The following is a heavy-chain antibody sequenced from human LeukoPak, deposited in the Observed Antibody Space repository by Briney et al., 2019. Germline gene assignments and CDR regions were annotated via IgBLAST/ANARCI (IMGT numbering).Heavy chain of an antibody. V-gene: IGHV1-69*13. D-gene: IGHD2-2*01. CDR1: GGTFSSYA. CDR2: IIPIFGTA. J-gene: IGHJ5*02. CDR3: ARGLPAAIIWNWFDP. Sequence: SVKVSXKASGGTFSSYAISWMRQAHGQGLEWMGGIIPIFGTANYAQKFQGRVTTTAEESTSTAYMELSSLRSEDTAVYYCARGLPAAIIWNWFDPWGQGTLVTVSS.